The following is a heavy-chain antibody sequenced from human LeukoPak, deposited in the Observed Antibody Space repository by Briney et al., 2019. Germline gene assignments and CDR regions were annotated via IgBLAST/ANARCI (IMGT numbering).Heavy chain of an antibody. J-gene: IGHJ4*02. V-gene: IGHV1-46*01. CDR3: ARDSRGSSSLYYFDY. CDR2: INPSGGST. D-gene: IGHD6-6*01. CDR1: GYTFTSYY. Sequence: ASVKVSCEASGYTFTSYYMHWVRQAPGQGLEWMGIINPSGGSTSYAQKFQGRVTMTRDTSTSTVYMELSSLRSEDTAVYYCARDSRGSSSLYYFDYWGQGTLVTVSS.